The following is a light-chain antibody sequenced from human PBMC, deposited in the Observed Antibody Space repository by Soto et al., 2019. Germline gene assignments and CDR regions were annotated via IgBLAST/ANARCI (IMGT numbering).Light chain of an antibody. Sequence: EIMMTQSPATLSVSPGERATLSCRASQSVSNNLAWDQRKPGQAPRLLIYYASTRATGIPARFSGSGSGTEFTLTISSLQAEDFALYYCQQYNNWPPIAFGQGTRLEMK. CDR2: YAS. J-gene: IGKJ5*01. V-gene: IGKV3-15*01. CDR1: QSVSNN. CDR3: QQYNNWPPIA.